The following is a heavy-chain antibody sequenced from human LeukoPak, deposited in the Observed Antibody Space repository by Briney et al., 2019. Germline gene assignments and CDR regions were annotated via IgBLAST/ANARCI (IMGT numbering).Heavy chain of an antibody. V-gene: IGHV3-48*03. CDR2: ISSSGSTI. D-gene: IGHD1-1*01. J-gene: IGHJ4*02. CDR1: GFTHSSYE. Sequence: QTGGSLRLSCAASGFTHSSYEMNWVRQAPGKGLEWVSYISSSGSTIYYADSVKGRFTISRDNAQNSLYLQMNSLRAEDTAVYYCARRGQLVSNYFDYWGQGTLVTVSS. CDR3: ARRGQLVSNYFDY.